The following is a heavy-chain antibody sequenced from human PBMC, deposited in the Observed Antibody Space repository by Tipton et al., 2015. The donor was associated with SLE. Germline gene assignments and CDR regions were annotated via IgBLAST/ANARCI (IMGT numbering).Heavy chain of an antibody. CDR1: GYTFTSYG. CDR2: ISAYNGNT. D-gene: IGHD2-15*01. V-gene: IGHV1-18*01. J-gene: IGHJ6*02. CDR3: ARELHYYYYYGMDV. Sequence: QLVQSGPEVKKPGASVKVPCKASGYTFTSYGISWVRQAPGQGLEWMGWISAYNGNTNYAQKLQGRVTMTTDTSTSTAYMELRSLGSDDTAVYYCARELHYYYYYGMDVWGQGTTVTVSS.